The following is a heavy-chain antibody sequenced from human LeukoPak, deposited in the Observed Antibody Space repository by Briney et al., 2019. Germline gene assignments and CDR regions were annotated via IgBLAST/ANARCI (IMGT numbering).Heavy chain of an antibody. J-gene: IGHJ4*02. CDR2: INPNSGGT. CDR1: GYTFTGYY. V-gene: IGHV1-2*02. D-gene: IGHD4-17*01. CDR3: ARAVYGDYIDY. Sequence: ASVKVSCKASGYTFTGYYMHWVRQAPGQGLEWMGWINPNSGGTNYAQKFQGRVTMTRNTSISTAYMELSSLRSEDTAVYYCARAVYGDYIDYWGQGTLVTVSS.